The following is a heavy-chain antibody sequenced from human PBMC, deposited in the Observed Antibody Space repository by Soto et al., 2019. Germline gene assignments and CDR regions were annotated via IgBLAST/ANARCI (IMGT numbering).Heavy chain of an antibody. D-gene: IGHD3-22*01. CDR2: ISGSGGST. CDR1: GFTFSSYA. CDR3: AKESPGSGYSNWFDP. J-gene: IGHJ5*02. V-gene: IGHV3-23*01. Sequence: GGSLRLSCAASGFTFSSYAMSWVRQAPGKGLEWVSAISGSGGSTYYAEYVKGRFTISRDNSKNTLYLQMNSLRAEDTAVYYCAKESPGSGYSNWFDPWGQGTLVTVSS.